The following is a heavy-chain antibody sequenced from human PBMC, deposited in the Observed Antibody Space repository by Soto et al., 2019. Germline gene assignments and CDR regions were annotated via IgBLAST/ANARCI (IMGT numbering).Heavy chain of an antibody. CDR1: GFTFSSYA. CDR3: AKERGYSYGYDY. J-gene: IGHJ4*02. D-gene: IGHD5-18*01. Sequence: GGSLRLSCAASGFTFSSYAMHWVRQAPGKGLEWVAVISYDGSNKYYADSVKGRFTISRDNSKNTLYLQMNSLRAEDTAVYYCAKERGYSYGYDYWGQGTLVTVSS. CDR2: ISYDGSNK. V-gene: IGHV3-30-3*02.